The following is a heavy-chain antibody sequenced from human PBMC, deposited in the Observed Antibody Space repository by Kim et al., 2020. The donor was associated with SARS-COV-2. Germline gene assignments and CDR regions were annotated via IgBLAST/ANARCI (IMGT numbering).Heavy chain of an antibody. J-gene: IGHJ4*02. CDR1: GFTVSNTY. V-gene: IGHV3-66*01. CDR3: AREPSTSFDY. CDR2: IYGGGST. Sequence: GGSLRLSCVVSGFTVSNTYMSWVRQAPGKGLEWVSIIYGGGSTYYADSVKGRFTISRDDSKNTVYLQMNSLRAEDTALYFCAREPSTSFDYWGQGTLVTV.